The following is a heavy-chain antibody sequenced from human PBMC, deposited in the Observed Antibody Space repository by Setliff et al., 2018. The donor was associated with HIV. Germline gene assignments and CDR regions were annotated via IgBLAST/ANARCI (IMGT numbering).Heavy chain of an antibody. J-gene: IGHJ6*03. Sequence: ASVKVSCKASGYTFTGYYMHWVRQAPGQGLEWMGWINPNSGGTNYAQKFQGRVTMTSDTSISTAYMELSRLRSDDTAVYYCARGTPSSWSSYYYYYMDVWGRGTTVTVSS. D-gene: IGHD6-13*01. CDR1: GYTFTGYY. V-gene: IGHV1-2*02. CDR2: INPNSGGT. CDR3: ARGTPSSWSSYYYYYMDV.